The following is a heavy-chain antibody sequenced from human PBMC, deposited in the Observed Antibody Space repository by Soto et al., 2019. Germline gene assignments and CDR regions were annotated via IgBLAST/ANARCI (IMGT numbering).Heavy chain of an antibody. V-gene: IGHV4-4*02. D-gene: IGHD1-1*01. CDR1: GGSISTNDNDW. Sequence: HNCTDSGGSISTNDNDWWSWVRQPPGKGLEWIGEIHHSRRTNYNPSLKSRVTMSIDKSKNQFSLILTSVTATDTAMYYCARDVALPGEPDILDCWGQGTLVIVSS. J-gene: IGHJ4*02. CDR2: IHHSRRT. CDR3: ARDVALPGEPDILDC.